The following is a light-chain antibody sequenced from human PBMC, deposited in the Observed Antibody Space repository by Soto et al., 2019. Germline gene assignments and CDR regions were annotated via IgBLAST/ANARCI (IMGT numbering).Light chain of an antibody. J-gene: IGLJ3*02. V-gene: IGLV2-14*01. CDR2: EVR. CDR1: SSDVGSYNY. Sequence: QSALTQPASVYGSPGQSITISCTGTSSDVGSYNYVSWYQQHPGKAPKLMIYEVRNRPSGVSNRFSGSKSGNTASLTISGLQAEDEAIYYCTSYTSISTRVFGGGTKLTVL. CDR3: TSYTSISTRV.